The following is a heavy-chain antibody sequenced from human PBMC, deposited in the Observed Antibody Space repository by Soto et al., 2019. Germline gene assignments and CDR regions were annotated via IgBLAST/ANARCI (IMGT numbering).Heavy chain of an antibody. V-gene: IGHV1-69*01. CDR2: IIPFFNTP. CDR1: ADTFSSYA. J-gene: IGHJ4*02. CDR3: AAESAYGGNPLAFLY. Sequence: QVQVVQAGGEVKRPGSSVRVSCKASADTFSSYAISWVRQAPGQGLDWMGGIIPFFNTPNYAQKFQGRVTITADESTSTAYMDLSTLRSQDTAMYSCAAESAYGGNPLAFLYWGQGTLVTVSS. D-gene: IGHD2-21*01.